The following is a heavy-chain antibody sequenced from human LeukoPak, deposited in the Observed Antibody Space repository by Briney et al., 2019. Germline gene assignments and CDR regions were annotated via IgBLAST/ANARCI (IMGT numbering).Heavy chain of an antibody. D-gene: IGHD6-19*01. Sequence: ASETLSLTCAVYGGSFSGYYWSWIRQPPGKGLEWIGEINHSGSTNYNPSLKSRVTISVDTSKNQFSLKLSSATAADTAVYYCARRVQDASSSGWSNSAYYFDYWGQGTLVTVSS. CDR2: INHSGST. CDR1: GGSFSGYY. V-gene: IGHV4-34*01. CDR3: ARRVQDASSSGWSNSAYYFDY. J-gene: IGHJ4*02.